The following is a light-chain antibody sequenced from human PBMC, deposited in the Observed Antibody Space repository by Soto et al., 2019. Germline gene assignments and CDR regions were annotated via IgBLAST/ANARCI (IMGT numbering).Light chain of an antibody. CDR2: STS. CDR3: LLYYGETQRWV. J-gene: IGLJ3*02. Sequence: QTVVTQEPSLTVSPGGTVTLTCASSTGAVTSGYYPNWFQQKPGQAPTALIYSTSNKHSSTPARFSGSLLGGKFALTLSGVHPEDEAEYYCLLYYGETQRWVFGGGTKLTVL. V-gene: IGLV7-43*01. CDR1: TGAVTSGYY.